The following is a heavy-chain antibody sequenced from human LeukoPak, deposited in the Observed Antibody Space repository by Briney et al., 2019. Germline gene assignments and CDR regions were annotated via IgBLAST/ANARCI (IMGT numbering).Heavy chain of an antibody. V-gene: IGHV1-18*01. D-gene: IGHD1-26*01. CDR2: ISAYNGNT. Sequence: ASVNVSCKASGYTFASYGISWVRQAPGQGLEWMGWISAYNGNTNYAQKLQGRVTMTTDTSTSTAYMELRSLRSDDTAVYYCVREIVGATLYFDYWGQGTLVTVSS. CDR3: VREIVGATLYFDY. J-gene: IGHJ4*02. CDR1: GYTFASYG.